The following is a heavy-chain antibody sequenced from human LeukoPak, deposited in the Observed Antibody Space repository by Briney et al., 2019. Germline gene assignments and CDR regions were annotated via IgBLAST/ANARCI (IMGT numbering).Heavy chain of an antibody. D-gene: IGHD6-19*01. J-gene: IGHJ4*02. Sequence: ASVEVSCKASGYTFTGYYMHWVRQAPGQGLEWMGWINPNSGGTNYAQKFQGRVTMTRDTSISTAYMELSRLRSDDTAVYYCARARGAHGAVAGTWGQGTLVTVSS. CDR1: GYTFTGYY. CDR3: ARARGAHGAVAGT. CDR2: INPNSGGT. V-gene: IGHV1-2*02.